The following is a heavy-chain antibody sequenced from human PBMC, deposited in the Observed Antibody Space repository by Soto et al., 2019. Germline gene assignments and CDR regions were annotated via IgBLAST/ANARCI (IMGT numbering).Heavy chain of an antibody. CDR2: IYYSGST. CDR3: ARAVTTSEYFDY. D-gene: IGHD4-17*01. J-gene: IGHJ4*02. V-gene: IGHV4-59*08. Sequence: SETLSLTCTVSGGSISSYYWSWIRQPPGKGLEWIGYIYYSGSTNYNPSLRSRVTISLDTSKNQFSLKLSSVTAADTAVYYCARAVTTSEYFDYWGLGTLVTVSS. CDR1: GGSISSYY.